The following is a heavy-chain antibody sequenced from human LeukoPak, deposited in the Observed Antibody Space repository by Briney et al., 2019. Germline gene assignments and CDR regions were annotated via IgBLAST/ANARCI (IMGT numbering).Heavy chain of an antibody. J-gene: IGHJ4*02. CDR1: GGSISSYY. V-gene: IGHV4-59*01. D-gene: IGHD6-13*01. CDR2: IYYSGST. Sequence: PSETLSLTCTVSGGSISSYYWSWIRQPPGKGLEWIGYIYYSGSTNYNPSLKSRVTISVDTSKNQFSLKLSSVTAADTAVYYCAGRYSSSWYRFDYWGQGTLVTVSS. CDR3: AGRYSSSWYRFDY.